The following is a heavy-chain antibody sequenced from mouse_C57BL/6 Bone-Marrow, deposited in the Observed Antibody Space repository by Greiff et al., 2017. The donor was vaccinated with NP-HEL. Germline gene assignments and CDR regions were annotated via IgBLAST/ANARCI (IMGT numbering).Heavy chain of an antibody. Sequence: VKLVESGAELMKPGASVKLSYKATGYTFTGNWLEWVKQRPGHGLEWIGEILPGSGNTYYNERFKGKATFTADTSSNTAYMQLSSLTTEDSAIYYCARDYYGSSYFDYWGQGTTLTVSS. V-gene: IGHV1-9*01. CDR2: ILPGSGNT. CDR3: ARDYYGSSYFDY. CDR1: GYTFTGNW. D-gene: IGHD1-1*01. J-gene: IGHJ2*01.